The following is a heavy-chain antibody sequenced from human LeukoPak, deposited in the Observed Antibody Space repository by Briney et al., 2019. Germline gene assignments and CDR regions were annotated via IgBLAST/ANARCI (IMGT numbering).Heavy chain of an antibody. CDR1: GGSISGYY. CDR3: ARHTVAGQPEYFDY. CDR2: VYHNGRT. V-gene: IGHV4-59*08. J-gene: IGHJ4*02. D-gene: IGHD3-10*01. Sequence: SETLSLTCSVSGGSISGYYWSWIRQLPGERLEWIGFVYHNGRTTYNPSLESRVTISVDTSKNQFSLKLSSVTAADTAVYYCARHTVAGQPEYFDYWGQGTLVTVSS.